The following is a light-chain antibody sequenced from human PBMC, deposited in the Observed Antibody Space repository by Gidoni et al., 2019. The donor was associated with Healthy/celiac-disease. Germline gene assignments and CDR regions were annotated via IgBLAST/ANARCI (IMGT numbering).Light chain of an antibody. V-gene: IGKV3-11*01. Sequence: EIVLTQSPATLSLSPGERATLSGRASPSVSSYLPWYQQKPGQAPRLHIYDASNRATGNPARFSGSGSGTDFTITISSLEPEDFAVYYCQQRSNWPQFTFGPGTKVDIK. CDR1: PSVSSY. CDR2: DAS. CDR3: QQRSNWPQFT. J-gene: IGKJ3*01.